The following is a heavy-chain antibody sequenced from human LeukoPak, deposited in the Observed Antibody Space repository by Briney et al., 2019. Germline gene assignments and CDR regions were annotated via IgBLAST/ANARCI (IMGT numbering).Heavy chain of an antibody. V-gene: IGHV1-18*01. J-gene: IGHJ6*02. D-gene: IGHD2-21*01. CDR2: ISAYNGNT. Sequence: ASVKVSCKASGYTFTSYGISWVRQAPGQGLEWMGWISAYNGNTSYAQKLQGRVTMTTDTSTSTAYMELRSLRSDDTAVYYCARAGESEVFYGMDVWGQGTTVTVSS. CDR1: GYTFTSYG. CDR3: ARAGESEVFYGMDV.